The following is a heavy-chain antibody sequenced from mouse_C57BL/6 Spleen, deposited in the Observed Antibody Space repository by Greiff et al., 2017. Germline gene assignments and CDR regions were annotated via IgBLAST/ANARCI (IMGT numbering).Heavy chain of an antibody. CDR1: GYTFTSYW. CDR3: ARRDYEDYFDY. CDR2: IHPNSGST. Sequence: QVQLQQPGAELVKPGASVKLSCKASGYTFTSYWMHWVKQRPGQGLAWIGMIHPNSGSTNYNEKFKSKATLTVDKASSTAYMQLSSLTSEDSAVYYCARRDYEDYFDYWGQGTTLTVSS. J-gene: IGHJ2*01. D-gene: IGHD2-4*01. V-gene: IGHV1-64*01.